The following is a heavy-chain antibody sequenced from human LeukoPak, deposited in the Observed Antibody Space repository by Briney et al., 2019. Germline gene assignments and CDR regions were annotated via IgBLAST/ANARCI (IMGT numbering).Heavy chain of an antibody. CDR1: GFTFSNSW. Sequence: GGSLRLSCAASGFTFSNSWMSWVRQAPGKGLEWVGRIKSNTAGGTTHYAAPVKGRFTISRDDSKNTLYLQMNSLKTEDTAVHHCTAEPNWFDPWGQGTLVTVSS. CDR3: TAEPNWFDP. D-gene: IGHD1-14*01. J-gene: IGHJ5*02. V-gene: IGHV3-15*01. CDR2: IKSNTAGGTT.